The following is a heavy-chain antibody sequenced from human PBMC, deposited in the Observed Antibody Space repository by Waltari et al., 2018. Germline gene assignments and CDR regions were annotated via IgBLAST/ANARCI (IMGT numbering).Heavy chain of an antibody. V-gene: IGHV3-7*04. CDR2: IKQDGSEK. Sequence: EVQLVESGGGLVQPGGSLRLPCSGSGFTFTNHWMSWVRQAPGKGPEGVASIKQDGSEKYYVDSMKGRFTISRDNAKNSLSLQMDSLRAEDTAVYFCARGVTTVEYWGQGTLVTVSS. CDR3: ARGVTTVEY. CDR1: GFTFTNHW. D-gene: IGHD2-21*02. J-gene: IGHJ4*02.